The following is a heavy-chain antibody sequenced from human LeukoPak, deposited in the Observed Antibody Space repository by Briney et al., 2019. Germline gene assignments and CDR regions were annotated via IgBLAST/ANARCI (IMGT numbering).Heavy chain of an antibody. CDR1: GFTFSSYA. Sequence: GGSLRLSCAASGFTFSSYAMTWVRQAPGKGLEWVSGISGNGGSTYYADSVKGRFTISRDNSKNTLYLLMNSLRAEDTAAYYCAKDRGRYFDWLYDFWGQGTLVTVS. V-gene: IGHV3-23*01. J-gene: IGHJ4*02. CDR3: AKDRGRYFDWLYDF. CDR2: ISGNGGST. D-gene: IGHD3-9*01.